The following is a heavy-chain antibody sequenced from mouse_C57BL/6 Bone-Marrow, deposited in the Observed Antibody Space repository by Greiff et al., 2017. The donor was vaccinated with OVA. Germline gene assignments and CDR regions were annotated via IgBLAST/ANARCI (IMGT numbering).Heavy chain of an antibody. CDR3: VRDYYGSSYRFYYYAMDY. J-gene: IGHJ4*01. CDR2: IRSKSSNYAT. V-gene: IGHV10-3*01. CDR1: GFTFNTYA. Sequence: EVKLVESGGGLVQPKGSLKLSCAASGFTFNTYAMHWVRQAPGKGLEWVARIRSKSSNYATYYADSVKDRFNISRDDSQSMLYLQMNNLKTEDTAMYYCVRDYYGSSYRFYYYAMDYWGQGTSVTVSS. D-gene: IGHD1-1*01.